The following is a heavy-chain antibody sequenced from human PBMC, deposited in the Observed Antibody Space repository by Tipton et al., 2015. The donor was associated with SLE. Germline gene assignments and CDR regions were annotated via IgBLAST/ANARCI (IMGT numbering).Heavy chain of an antibody. CDR3: ATGVAYYYDFGALDI. V-gene: IGHV4-34*01. CDR2: INYSGST. J-gene: IGHJ3*02. Sequence: LRLSCAASGFTFSSYAMSWVRQPPGKGLEWIGEINYSGSTNYNPSLKSRVTISIGRSKNQLSLELSSVTAADTAVYYCATGVAYYYDFGALDIWGQGTMVTVSS. D-gene: IGHD3-22*01. CDR1: GFTFSSYA.